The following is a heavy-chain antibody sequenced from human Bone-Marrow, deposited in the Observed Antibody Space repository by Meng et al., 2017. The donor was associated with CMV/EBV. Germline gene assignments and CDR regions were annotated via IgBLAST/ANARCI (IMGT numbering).Heavy chain of an antibody. CDR1: GSTFSSYE. J-gene: IGHJ4*02. V-gene: IGHV3-48*03. Sequence: GEALKISCAASGSTFSSYEMSWIRQAPGKGLEWVSYIGSTGITIYYADSVKGRFTISRDNAKNSLYLQMNSLRAEDTAVYYCAKTTDYYYFDHWGQGTLVTVSS. D-gene: IGHD3-9*01. CDR3: AKTTDYYYFDH. CDR2: IGSTGITI.